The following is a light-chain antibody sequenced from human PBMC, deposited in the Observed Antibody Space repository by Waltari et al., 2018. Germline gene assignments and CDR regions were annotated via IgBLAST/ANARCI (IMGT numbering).Light chain of an antibody. CDR3: QHHVRLPAT. CDR2: GPS. Sequence: IVLTQSPGTLSLSPGGRATLSCRASQNIGNYLAWYQQKPGQAPRLLIYGPSSRAAGIPDRFSGSGSGADFSRTISRLEPEDFAVYYCQHHVRLPATFGQGTKV. J-gene: IGKJ1*01. CDR1: QNIGNY. V-gene: IGKV3-20*01.